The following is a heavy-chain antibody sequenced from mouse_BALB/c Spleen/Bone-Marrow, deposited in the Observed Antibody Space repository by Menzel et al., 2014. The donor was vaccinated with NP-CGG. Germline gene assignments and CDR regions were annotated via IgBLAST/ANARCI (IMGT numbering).Heavy chain of an antibody. Sequence: EVKLVESGGGLVQPGGSLKLSCAASGFTFSNYGMSWVRQTPDKRLELVATINSNGGSTYYPDSVKGRFTISRDTAKNTLYLQMSSLKSEETAMYYCARGNYGNYVDYFDFWGQGTTLTVSS. D-gene: IGHD2-1*01. CDR1: GFTFSNYG. V-gene: IGHV5-6-3*01. J-gene: IGHJ2*01. CDR2: INSNGGST. CDR3: ARGNYGNYVDYFDF.